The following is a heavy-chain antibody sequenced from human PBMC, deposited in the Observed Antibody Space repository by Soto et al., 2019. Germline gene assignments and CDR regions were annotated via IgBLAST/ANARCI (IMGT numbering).Heavy chain of an antibody. CDR2: INHSGST. V-gene: IGHV4-34*01. J-gene: IGHJ6*02. CDR1: GGSFSGYY. CDR3: ARGGGGGRIFTYYYCGMDV. D-gene: IGHD2-15*01. Sequence: SETLSPTCAVYGGSFSGYYWSWIRQPPGKGLEWIGEINHSGSTNDNPSLKSRVTISVDTSKNQFSLKLSSVTAADTAVYYCARGGGGGRIFTYYYCGMDVWGQGTTVTVSS.